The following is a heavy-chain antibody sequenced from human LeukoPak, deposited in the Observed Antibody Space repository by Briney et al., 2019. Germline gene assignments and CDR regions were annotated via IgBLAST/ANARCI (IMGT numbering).Heavy chain of an antibody. Sequence: PGGSLRLSCSAPGFTFSSYGMNWVRQAPGKGLEWVANINQGGSEKYYVDSVKGRFTISRDNAKNLLYLEMNSLRAEDTAVYYCLRENHDSGWSFDYWGQGTLVTVSS. CDR2: INQGGSEK. J-gene: IGHJ4*02. V-gene: IGHV3-7*01. CDR1: GFTFSSYG. CDR3: LRENHDSGWSFDY. D-gene: IGHD3-22*01.